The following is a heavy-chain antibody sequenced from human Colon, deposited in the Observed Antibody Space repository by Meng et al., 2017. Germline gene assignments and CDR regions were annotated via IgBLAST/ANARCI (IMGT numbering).Heavy chain of an antibody. CDR1: GASISSATF. V-gene: IGHV4-4*02. CDR3: ASSSGWWRLDS. CDR2: SYYGGST. D-gene: IGHD6-19*01. J-gene: IGHJ4*02. Sequence: QVHLQESGPGLVKPSGTLSLTCAVSGASISSATFWTWVRQTPGKGLEWIGESYYGGSTSYNPSLSSRATISPDKSKNQFSLQLDSVTAADTATYYCASSSGWWRLDSWGQGTLVTVSS.